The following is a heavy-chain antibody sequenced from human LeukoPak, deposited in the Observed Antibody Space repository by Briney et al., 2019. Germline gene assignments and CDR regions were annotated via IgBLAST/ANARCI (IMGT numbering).Heavy chain of an antibody. CDR2: INPNSGGT. CDR1: GYTFTGYY. D-gene: IGHD6-13*01. J-gene: IGHJ5*02. V-gene: IGHV1-2*02. CDR3: ARYPFSSWYLWFDP. Sequence: GASVKVSCKASGYTFTGYYMHWVRQAPGQGLEWMGWINPNSGGTNYAQKFRGRVTMTRDTSISTAYMELSRLRSDDTAVYYCARYPFSSWYLWFDPWGQGTLVTVSS.